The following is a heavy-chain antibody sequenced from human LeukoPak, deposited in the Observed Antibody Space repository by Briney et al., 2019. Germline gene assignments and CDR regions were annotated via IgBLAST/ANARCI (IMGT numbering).Heavy chain of an antibody. V-gene: IGHV3-74*01. CDR2: INSDGSIT. D-gene: IGHD5-18*01. CDR1: GFTFRSYW. Sequence: GGSLRLSCAASGFTFRSYWMDWVRQAPGKGLEWVSHINSDGSITSYADSVKGRFTISRDNAKNTLYLQMNSLRAEDTAVYYCARDAVDTANAVWGQGTTVTVSS. CDR3: ARDAVDTANAV. J-gene: IGHJ6*02.